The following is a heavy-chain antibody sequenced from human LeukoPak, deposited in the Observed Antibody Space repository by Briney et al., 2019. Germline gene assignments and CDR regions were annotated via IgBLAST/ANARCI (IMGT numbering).Heavy chain of an antibody. V-gene: IGHV3-72*01. CDR3: ARDFYRYYDSSGYLGIDY. J-gene: IGHJ4*02. CDR2: SRNKVNSYTT. CDR1: GFTLSDHY. D-gene: IGHD3-22*01. Sequence: GGSLRLSCAASGFTLSDHYMEWVRQAPGKGLEWVARSRNKVNSYTTEYAASVKGRFTISRDDSKNSVYLQMNSLRAEDTAVYYCARDFYRYYDSSGYLGIDYWGQGTLVTVPS.